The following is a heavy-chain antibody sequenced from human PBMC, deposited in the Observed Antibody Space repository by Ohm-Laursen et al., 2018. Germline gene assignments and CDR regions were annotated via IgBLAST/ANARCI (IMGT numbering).Heavy chain of an antibody. CDR3: ARGSGTPWGLYFDH. Sequence: SLRLSCAASGFTFSSHWMTWVRQAPGKGLEWVANINRDGSEKYFLDSVKGRFTFSRDNAKNSVSLQMNSLRGEDTAVYYCARGSGTPWGLYFDHWGQGALVTVSS. J-gene: IGHJ4*02. CDR1: GFTFSSHW. V-gene: IGHV3-7*01. CDR2: INRDGSEK. D-gene: IGHD1/OR15-1a*01.